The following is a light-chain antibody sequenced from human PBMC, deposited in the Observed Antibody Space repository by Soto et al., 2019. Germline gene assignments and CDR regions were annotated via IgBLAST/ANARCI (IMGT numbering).Light chain of an antibody. J-gene: IGKJ4*02. CDR2: AAS. CDR1: SRS. CDR3: QQLYTYPLT. Sequence: DIQMTQSPSTLSASVGDRVTITSRSLGWYQQKPGKAPKLLIYAASTLHSGVPSRFSGSGSGTELTLTISSLQPEDFATYYCQQLYTYPLTFGGGTKVDIK. V-gene: IGKV1-9*01.